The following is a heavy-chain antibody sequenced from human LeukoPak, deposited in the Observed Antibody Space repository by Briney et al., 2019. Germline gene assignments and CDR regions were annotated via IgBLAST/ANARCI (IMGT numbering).Heavy chain of an antibody. J-gene: IGHJ3*02. V-gene: IGHV4-39*01. Sequence: SETLTLSCSVSGGFISGSSYYWGWIRQTPGKGLEWIGSIYHTGTTYYNPSLKRRVTISVDTSKNQFSLKLSSVAAADTAVYYCARQPGGTAAFDIWGQGTMVTVSS. D-gene: IGHD1-14*01. CDR2: IYHTGTT. CDR3: ARQPGGTAAFDI. CDR1: GGFISGSSYY.